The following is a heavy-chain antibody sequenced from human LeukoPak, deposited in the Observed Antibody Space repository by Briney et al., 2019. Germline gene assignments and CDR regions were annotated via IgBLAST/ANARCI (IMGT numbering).Heavy chain of an antibody. J-gene: IGHJ4*02. D-gene: IGHD7-27*01. CDR1: GFTFSSYA. CDR2: ISGSGGST. V-gene: IGHV3-23*01. CDR3: AKAGNWAFDY. Sequence: PGGSLRLSCAASGFTFSSYAMSWVRQAPGKGLEWVSVISGSGGSTYYADSVRGRFTISGDNSKNTLSLQKNSLRAEDTAVYYCAKAGNWAFDYWGQGTLVTVS.